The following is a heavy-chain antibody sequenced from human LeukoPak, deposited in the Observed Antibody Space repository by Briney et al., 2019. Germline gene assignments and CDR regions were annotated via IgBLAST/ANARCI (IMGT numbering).Heavy chain of an antibody. J-gene: IGHJ6*03. Sequence: GGSLRLSCAASGFTFSSYSMNWVRQAPGKGLEWVSSISSSSSYIYYADSVKGRFTISRDNAKNSLYLQMNSLRAEDTAVYYCARTFNNNYYFYMDVWGKGTTVTVSS. V-gene: IGHV3-21*01. CDR1: GFTFSSYS. D-gene: IGHD1/OR15-1a*01. CDR2: ISSSSSYI. CDR3: ARTFNNNYYFYMDV.